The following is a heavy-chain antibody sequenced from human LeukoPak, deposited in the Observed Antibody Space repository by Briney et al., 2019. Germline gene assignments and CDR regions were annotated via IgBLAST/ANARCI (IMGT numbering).Heavy chain of an antibody. CDR2: ISSSSSYI. J-gene: IGHJ4*02. CDR1: GFTFSSYS. D-gene: IGHD5-18*01. V-gene: IGHV3-21*01. Sequence: GGPLRLSCAASGFTFSSYSMNWVRQAPGEGLEWVSSISSSSSYIYYADSVKGRFTISRDNAKNSLYLQINSLRAEDTAVNYCARDLQLWAPRDYWGQGTLVTVSS. CDR3: ARDLQLWAPRDY.